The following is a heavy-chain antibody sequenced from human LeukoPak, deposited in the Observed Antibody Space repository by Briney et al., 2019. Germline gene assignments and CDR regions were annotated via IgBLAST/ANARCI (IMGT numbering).Heavy chain of an antibody. D-gene: IGHD1/OR15-1a*01. Sequence: PGGSLRLSCAASGFRFSDYTMNWVRQAPGKGLEWVSSISSSSSYIYFANSVRGRFTISRDNAKNSLYLQMNSLRAEDTAVYYCAKDSPSRTATTEVPVDYWGQGTLVTVSS. CDR3: AKDSPSRTATTEVPVDY. CDR2: ISSSSSYI. CDR1: GFRFSDYT. V-gene: IGHV3-21*01. J-gene: IGHJ4*02.